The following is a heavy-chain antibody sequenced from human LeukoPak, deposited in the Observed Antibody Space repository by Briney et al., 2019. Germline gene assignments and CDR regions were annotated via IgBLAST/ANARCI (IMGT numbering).Heavy chain of an antibody. D-gene: IGHD6-19*01. Sequence: SETLSLTCTVSGGSISSYYWSWIRQPPGKGLEWLGYIYYSGSTNYNPPIKSRVTISVDPSKNQSSLKLSSVTAADTAVYYWASRSGWLASNDACDIWGQGTMVTVSS. CDR1: GGSISSYY. CDR2: IYYSGST. CDR3: ASRSGWLASNDACDI. V-gene: IGHV4-59*08. J-gene: IGHJ3*02.